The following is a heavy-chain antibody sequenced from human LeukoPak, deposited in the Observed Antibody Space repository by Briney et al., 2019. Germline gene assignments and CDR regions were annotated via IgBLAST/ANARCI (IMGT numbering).Heavy chain of an antibody. CDR2: IIPIFGTA. J-gene: IGHJ5*02. V-gene: IGHV1-69*13. Sequence: SVKVSCKASGYSFSSYGISWVRQAPGQGLEWMGGIIPIFGTASFAQKFQGRVTITADESTGTAYMELSSLRSEDTAVYYCARVVTPRYCSTPSCYWKGWFDPWGQGTLVTVSS. CDR1: GYSFSSYG. CDR3: ARVVTPRYCSTPSCYWKGWFDP. D-gene: IGHD2-2*01.